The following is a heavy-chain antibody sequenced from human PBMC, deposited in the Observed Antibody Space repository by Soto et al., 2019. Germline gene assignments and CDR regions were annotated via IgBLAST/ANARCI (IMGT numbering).Heavy chain of an antibody. V-gene: IGHV3-48*02. CDR3: ERDWDIVILSVPIPNYNYGMDV. J-gene: IGHJ6*02. D-gene: IGHD2-15*01. Sequence: GGSLRLSCAGSGFTFSAYAMNWVRQAPGKGLEWVSDISSRSDTLYYADSVKGRFTISRDNAKNSVYLQVNNLRDEDTAVYYCERDWDIVILSVPIPNYNYGMDVLGQGTTVTVSS. CDR1: GFTFSAYA. CDR2: ISSRSDTL.